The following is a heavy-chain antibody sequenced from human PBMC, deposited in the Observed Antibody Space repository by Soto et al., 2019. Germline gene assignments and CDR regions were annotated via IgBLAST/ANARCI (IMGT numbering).Heavy chain of an antibody. V-gene: IGHV3-21*01. D-gene: IGHD3-10*01. CDR3: ARDWGKRSMVRGVINAFDI. J-gene: IGHJ3*02. CDR2: ISSSSSYI. CDR1: GFTFSSYS. Sequence: GGSLRLSCATSGFTFSSYSMNWVRQAPGKGLEWVSSISSSSSYIYYADSVKGRFTISRDNAKNSLYLQMNSLRAEDTAVYYCARDWGKRSMVRGVINAFDIWGQGTMVTVSS.